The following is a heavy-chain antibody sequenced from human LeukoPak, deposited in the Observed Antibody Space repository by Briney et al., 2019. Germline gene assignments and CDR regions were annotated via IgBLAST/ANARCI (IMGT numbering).Heavy chain of an antibody. J-gene: IGHJ6*02. CDR1: GGSISSGDYY. D-gene: IGHD3-10*01. V-gene: IGHV4-30-4*01. Sequence: PSETLSLTCTVSGGSISSGDYYWSWIRQPPGKGLEWIGYIYYSGSTYYNPSLKSRVTISVDTSKNQFSLKLSSVTAADTAVYYCARGGTMVRGELYGMDVWGQGTTVTVSS. CDR2: IYYSGST. CDR3: ARGGTMVRGELYGMDV.